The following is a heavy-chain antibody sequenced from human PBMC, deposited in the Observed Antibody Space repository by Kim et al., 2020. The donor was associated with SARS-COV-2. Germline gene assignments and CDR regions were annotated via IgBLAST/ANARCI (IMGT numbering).Heavy chain of an antibody. CDR3: ASGGPHHYGDPH. CDR2: INHSGST. D-gene: IGHD4-17*01. J-gene: IGHJ4*02. Sequence: SETLSLTCAVYGGSFSGYYWSWIRQPPGKGLEWIGEINHSGSTNYNPSLKSRVTISVDTSKNQFSLKLSSVTAADTAVYYCASGGPHHYGDPHWGQGTLVTVSS. V-gene: IGHV4-34*01. CDR1: GGSFSGYY.